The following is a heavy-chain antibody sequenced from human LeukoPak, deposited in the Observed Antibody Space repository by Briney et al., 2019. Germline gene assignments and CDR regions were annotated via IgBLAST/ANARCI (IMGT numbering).Heavy chain of an antibody. CDR1: GFIFSSYG. CDR2: ISYDGSNK. D-gene: IGHD3-10*01. V-gene: IGHV3-30*18. Sequence: GGSLRLSCAASGFIFSSYGMHWVRQAPGKGLEWVAVISYDGSNKYYADSVKGRFTISRDNSKNTLYLQMNSLRAEDTAVYYCAKDQRVLLWFGELLDWGQGTLVTVSS. CDR3: AKDQRVLLWFGELLD. J-gene: IGHJ4*01.